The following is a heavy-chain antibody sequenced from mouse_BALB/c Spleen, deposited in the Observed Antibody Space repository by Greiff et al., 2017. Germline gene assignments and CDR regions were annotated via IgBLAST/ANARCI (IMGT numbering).Heavy chain of an antibody. V-gene: IGHV3-6*02. CDR2: ISYDGSN. CDR1: GYSITSGYY. Sequence: VQLQQSGPGLVKPSQSLSLTCSVTGYSITSGYYWNWIRQFPGNKLEWMGYISYDGSNNYNPSLKNRISITRDTSKNQFFLKLNSVTTEDTATYYCARRGIYYDYDDAMDYWGQGTSVTVSS. D-gene: IGHD2-4*01. J-gene: IGHJ4*01. CDR3: ARRGIYYDYDDAMDY.